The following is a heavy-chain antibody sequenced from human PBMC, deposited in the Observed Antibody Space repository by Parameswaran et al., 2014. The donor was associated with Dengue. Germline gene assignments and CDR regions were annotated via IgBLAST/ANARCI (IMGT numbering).Heavy chain of an antibody. J-gene: IGHJ5*02. Sequence: ASVKVSCKASGYTFTSYAMHWVRQAPGQRLEWMGWINAGNGNTKYSQKFQGRVTITRDTSASTAYMELSSLRSEDTAVYYCAGDYGGNSVDFGWFDPWGQGTLVTVSS. V-gene: IGHV1-3*01. D-gene: IGHD4-23*01. CDR2: INAGNGNT. CDR3: AGDYGGNSVDFGWFDP. CDR1: GYTFTSYA.